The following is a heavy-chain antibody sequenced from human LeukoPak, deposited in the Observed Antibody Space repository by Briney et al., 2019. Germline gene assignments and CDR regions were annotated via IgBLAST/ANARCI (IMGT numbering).Heavy chain of an antibody. D-gene: IGHD3-22*01. J-gene: IGHJ4*02. Sequence: SETLSLTCTVSGGSISSYYWSWIRQPPGKGLEWIGYIYYSGCTNYNPSLKSRVTISVDTSKNQFSLKLSSVTAADTAVYYCARAGNYYDSSGYLDYWGQGTLVTVSS. V-gene: IGHV4-59*01. CDR1: GGSISSYY. CDR2: IYYSGCT. CDR3: ARAGNYYDSSGYLDY.